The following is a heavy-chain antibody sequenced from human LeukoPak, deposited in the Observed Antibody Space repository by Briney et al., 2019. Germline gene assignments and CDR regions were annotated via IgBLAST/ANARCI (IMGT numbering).Heavy chain of an antibody. CDR3: ARQGHKLTLVDYYGMDV. CDR1: GGSISSDSYY. J-gene: IGHJ6*02. D-gene: IGHD1-26*01. Sequence: SETLSLTCTVSGGSISSDSYYWNWIRQPAGKGLEWIGRMLTSGSTNHNPSLKSRVTISVDTSKNQFSLKLTSVTAADTAVYYCARQGHKLTLVDYYGMDVWGQGTTVTVSS. CDR2: MLTSGST. V-gene: IGHV4-61*02.